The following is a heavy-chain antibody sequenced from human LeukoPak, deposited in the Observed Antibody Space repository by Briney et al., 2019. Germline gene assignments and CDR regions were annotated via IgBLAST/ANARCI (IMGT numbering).Heavy chain of an antibody. D-gene: IGHD3-16*02. J-gene: IGHJ4*02. CDR2: IYTSGST. CDR1: GGSVSSAGYY. CDR3: ARHRRAIVYFDY. Sequence: SETLTLTCTVSGGSVSSAGYYWSRIRQPAGKGLEWIGRIYTSGSTNYKPSLKSRVTISVDTSKNQFSLKLSSVTAADTAVYYCARHRRAIVYFDYWGQGTLVTVSS. V-gene: IGHV4-61*02.